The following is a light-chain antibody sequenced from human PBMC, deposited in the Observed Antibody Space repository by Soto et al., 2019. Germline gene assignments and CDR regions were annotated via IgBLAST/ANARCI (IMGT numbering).Light chain of an antibody. Sequence: EMVLTQSPGTLSLSPGETATVSCRVSQSVSVNSFAWYQQKGGQAPRLLIYAASTRATGVPDRFSGTGSGTDFALTISRLETDDSAVYYCQQYGGSPFTFGPGTRLEIK. V-gene: IGKV3-20*01. CDR1: QSVSVNS. CDR2: AAS. J-gene: IGKJ5*01. CDR3: QQYGGSPFT.